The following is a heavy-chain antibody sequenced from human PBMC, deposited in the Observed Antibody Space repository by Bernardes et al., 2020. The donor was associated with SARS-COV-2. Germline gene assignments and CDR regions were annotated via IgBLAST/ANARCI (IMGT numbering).Heavy chain of an antibody. V-gene: IGHV3-21*01. J-gene: IGHJ4*02. D-gene: IGHD3-3*01. CDR3: ARDPYYDPIFFDY. CDR1: GFIFSSYS. Sequence: GGTLRLSCAASGFIFSSYSMNWVRKAPGKGLEWVSSISSGSSYIYYTDSVKGRFTISRDDAKNSLYLQMSGLRVEDTAVYYCARDPYYDPIFFDYWGQGTLVTVSS. CDR2: ISSGSSYI.